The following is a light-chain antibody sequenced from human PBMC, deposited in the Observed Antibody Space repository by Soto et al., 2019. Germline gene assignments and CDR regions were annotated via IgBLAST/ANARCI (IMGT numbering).Light chain of an antibody. CDR3: QQRSNRPPWT. Sequence: EVVLTQSPATLSLSPGESATLSCRASQSVDTYLAWYQQKLGQPPRLLIYGASNRATGIPARFSGSGSGTDFTLSITALEPEDFAVYYCQQRSNRPPWTFGPGTKV. CDR2: GAS. CDR1: QSVDTY. J-gene: IGKJ3*01. V-gene: IGKV3-11*01.